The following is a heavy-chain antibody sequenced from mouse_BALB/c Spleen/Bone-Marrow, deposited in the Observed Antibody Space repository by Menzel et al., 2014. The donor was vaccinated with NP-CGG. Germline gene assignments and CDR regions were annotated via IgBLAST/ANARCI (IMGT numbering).Heavy chain of an antibody. J-gene: IGHJ4*01. V-gene: IGHV1-69*01. CDR2: IDTSDSYT. Sequence: QFQLQQSGAELVMPGASVKMSCKASGYTFTDYWMHWVKQRPGQGLEWIGAIDTSDSYTSYNQKFKGKATLTVDESSSTAYMQLSSLTSEDSAVYYCARKYDYYYAMDYWGQGTSVTVSS. D-gene: IGHD2-4*01. CDR3: ARKYDYYYAMDY. CDR1: GYTFTDYW.